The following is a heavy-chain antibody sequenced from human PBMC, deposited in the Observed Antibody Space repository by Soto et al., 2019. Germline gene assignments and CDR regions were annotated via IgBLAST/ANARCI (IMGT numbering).Heavy chain of an antibody. CDR1: GFTVSNSY. D-gene: IGHD1-20*01. Sequence: EVQLVESGGGLIQPGGSLRLSCAASGFTVSNSYMSWLRQAPGKGLEWVSIIYSGGSAFYADSVKGRFTISRNSSKSTLFLQMNSLRAEDTAVYFCARVQTEITPYCVDHWGQGTLVTVSS. CDR2: IYSGGSA. CDR3: ARVQTEITPYCVDH. V-gene: IGHV3-53*01. J-gene: IGHJ4*01.